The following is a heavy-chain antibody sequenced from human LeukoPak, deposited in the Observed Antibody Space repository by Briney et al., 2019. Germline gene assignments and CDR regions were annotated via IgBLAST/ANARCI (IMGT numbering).Heavy chain of an antibody. CDR1: GFTFSSYA. J-gene: IGHJ4*02. Sequence: GGSLRLSCAASGFTFSSYAMSWVRQAPGKGLEWVSAISGSGGSTYYADSVKGRFTISSDNSKNTLHLQMNSLRAEDTAVYYCAKAVAGSSFDYWGQGTLVTVSS. CDR3: AKAVAGSSFDY. V-gene: IGHV3-23*01. D-gene: IGHD6-19*01. CDR2: ISGSGGST.